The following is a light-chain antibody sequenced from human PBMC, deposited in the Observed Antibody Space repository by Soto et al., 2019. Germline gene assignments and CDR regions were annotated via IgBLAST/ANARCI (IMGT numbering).Light chain of an antibody. J-gene: IGLJ2*01. V-gene: IGLV2-14*01. CDR3: ASYTSSSTLV. Sequence: QSALTQPASVSASPGQSITISCTGTSSDIGGYNYVSWYKQHPGKAPKLMIYEVSNRPSGISIRFSASKSGNTASLTISGLQAEDEAYYYCASYTSSSTLVFGGGTKLTVL. CDR2: EVS. CDR1: SSDIGGYNY.